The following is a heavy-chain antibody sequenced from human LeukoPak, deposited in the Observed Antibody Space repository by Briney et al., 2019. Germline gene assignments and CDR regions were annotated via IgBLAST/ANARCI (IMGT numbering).Heavy chain of an antibody. D-gene: IGHD3-10*01. V-gene: IGHV3-9*01. CDR1: GFTFSSNW. CDR2: ISWNSGST. J-gene: IGHJ4*02. CDR3: AKDIEGSGSYYSNY. Sequence: GGSLRLSCAASGFTFSSNWMHWVRQAPGKGLEWVSGISWNSGSTDYADSVKGRFTISKDNAKNSLYLQMNSLRAEDTALYYCAKDIEGSGSYYSNYWGQGTLVTVSS.